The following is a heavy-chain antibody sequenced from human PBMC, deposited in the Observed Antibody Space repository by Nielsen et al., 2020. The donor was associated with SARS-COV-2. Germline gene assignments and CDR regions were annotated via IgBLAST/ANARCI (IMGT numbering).Heavy chain of an antibody. J-gene: IGHJ6*02. CDR2: IYYSGST. Sequence: RQAPGKGLEWIGYIYYSGSTYYNPSLKSRVTISVDTSKNQFSLKLSSVTAADTAVYYCARSFHDYGDYRDYYYYGMDVWGQGTTVTVSS. D-gene: IGHD4-17*01. V-gene: IGHV4-30-2*04. CDR3: ARSFHDYGDYRDYYYYGMDV.